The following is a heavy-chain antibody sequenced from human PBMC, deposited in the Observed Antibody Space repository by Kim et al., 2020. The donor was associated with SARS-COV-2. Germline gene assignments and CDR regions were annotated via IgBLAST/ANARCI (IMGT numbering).Heavy chain of an antibody. Sequence: GGSLRLSCAASGFTFSSYSMNWVRQAPGKGLEWVSSISSSSSYIYYADSVKGRFTISRDNAKNSLYLQMNSLRAEDTAVYYCARVIAAAAYYYYGMDVWGQGTTVTVSS. CDR1: GFTFSSYS. V-gene: IGHV3-21*01. CDR3: ARVIAAAAYYYYGMDV. D-gene: IGHD6-13*01. CDR2: ISSSSSYI. J-gene: IGHJ6*02.